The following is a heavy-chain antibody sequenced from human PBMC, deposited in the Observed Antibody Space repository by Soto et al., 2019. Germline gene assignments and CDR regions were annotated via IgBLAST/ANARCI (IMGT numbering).Heavy chain of an antibody. V-gene: IGHV1-8*01. Sequence: GASVKATCKARRDTQTSKDSNWLRHANRQGLEWMGWMNPNSGNTGYAQKFQGRVSMTRNTSISTAYMELSSLRSEDTAVYYCARGSPITIVGVVIHTLFELWGQGTLVIVSS. J-gene: IGHJ5*02. CDR2: MNPNSGNT. CDR3: ARGSPITIVGVVIHTLFEL. D-gene: IGHD3-3*01. CDR1: RDTQTSKD.